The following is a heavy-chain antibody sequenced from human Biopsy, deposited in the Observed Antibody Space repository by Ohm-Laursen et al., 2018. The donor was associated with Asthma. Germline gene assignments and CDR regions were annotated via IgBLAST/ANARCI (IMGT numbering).Heavy chain of an antibody. Sequence: ETLSLTCSVSGDSFTYPGYYWTWIRQPPGKGLEWIGNIHYSGSTYSNPSLKSRVTISVDTSKKQISLRLSSVIAADTAVYYCAGFCSGGNCPDHWGQGTQVTVSS. CDR3: AGFCSGGNCPDH. D-gene: IGHD2-15*01. CDR2: IHYSGST. CDR1: GDSFTYPGYY. J-gene: IGHJ4*02. V-gene: IGHV4-61*08.